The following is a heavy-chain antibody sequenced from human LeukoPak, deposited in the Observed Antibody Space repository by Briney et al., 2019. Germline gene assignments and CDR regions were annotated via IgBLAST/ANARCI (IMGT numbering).Heavy chain of an antibody. CDR2: IKEDGSEK. D-gene: IGHD6-19*01. Sequence: GGSLRLSCAASGFTFSSYWMSWVRQAPGKGLEWVANIKEDGSEKYYVDSVKGRFTISRDNAKKSLYLQMDSLRAEDTAVYYCASGGGWVFNNWGQGTLVTVSS. CDR1: GFTFSSYW. J-gene: IGHJ4*02. V-gene: IGHV3-7*01. CDR3: ASGGGWVFNN.